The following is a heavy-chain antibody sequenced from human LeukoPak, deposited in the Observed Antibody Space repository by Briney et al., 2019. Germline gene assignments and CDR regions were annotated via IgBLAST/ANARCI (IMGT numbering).Heavy chain of an antibody. CDR1: GFTFSSYA. D-gene: IGHD5-18*01. V-gene: IGHV3-23*01. J-gene: IGHJ6*02. CDR3: ARELGYNYGYMDV. Sequence: GGSLRLSCAASGFTFSSYAMSWVRQAPGKGLEWVSAISGSGGSTYYANSVKGRFTISRDNSKNTLYLQMNSLRADDTAVYYCARELGYNYGYMDVWGQGTTVTVSS. CDR2: ISGSGGST.